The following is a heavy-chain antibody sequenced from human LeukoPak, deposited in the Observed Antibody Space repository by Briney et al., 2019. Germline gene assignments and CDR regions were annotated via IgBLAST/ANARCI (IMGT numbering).Heavy chain of an antibody. D-gene: IGHD6-13*01. V-gene: IGHV4-59*01. Sequence: PSEPLSLPCTVSGRSLSSYYWSWIRQPPEKALEWIGYNYYSGSTNYNPSLKSRVIISVDTSKNQFSLNLSSVTAADTAMYYFARGKSSSSWFCDYGGQEILDSV. J-gene: IGHJ4*02. CDR2: NYYSGST. CDR1: GRSLSSYY. CDR3: ARGKSSSSWFCDY.